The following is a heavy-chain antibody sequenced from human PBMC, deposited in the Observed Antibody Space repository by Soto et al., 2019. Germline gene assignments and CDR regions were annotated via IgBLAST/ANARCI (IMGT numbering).Heavy chain of an antibody. CDR3: AFSSSWTGPFYY. D-gene: IGHD6-13*01. J-gene: IGHJ4*02. Sequence: SETLSVTCAVYCGSFSGDYWSWIRQPPGKGLEWIGEINHSGSTNYNPSLKSRVTISVDTSKNQFSLKLSSVTAADTAVYYCAFSSSWTGPFYYWGQGTLVTVSS. CDR2: INHSGST. CDR1: CGSFSGDY. V-gene: IGHV4-34*01.